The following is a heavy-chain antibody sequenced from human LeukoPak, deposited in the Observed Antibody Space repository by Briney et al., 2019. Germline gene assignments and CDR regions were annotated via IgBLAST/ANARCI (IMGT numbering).Heavy chain of an antibody. CDR3: ARGSWAIHYYMDV. CDR1: GLTFSIHW. J-gene: IGHJ6*03. CDR2: ISYDGSNT. V-gene: IGHV3-30*03. Sequence: GGSLRLSCAASGLTFSIHWLNGVRQAPGKGREWVAVISYDGSNTYYADSVKGRFTISRDNSKNTLYLQMNSLRAEDTAVYYCARGSWAIHYYMDVWGKGTTVTVSS. D-gene: IGHD1-26*01.